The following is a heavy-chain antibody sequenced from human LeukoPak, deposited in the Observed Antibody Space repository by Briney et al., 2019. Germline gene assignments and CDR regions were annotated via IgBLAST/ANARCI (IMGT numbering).Heavy chain of an antibody. CDR3: ARTPADTAMVSSYFDY. J-gene: IGHJ4*02. V-gene: IGHV4-4*07. CDR1: GGSISSYY. D-gene: IGHD5-18*01. CDR2: IYTSGST. Sequence: SETLSLTCTVSGGSISSYYWSWIRQPAGEGLEWIGRIYTSGSTNYNPSLKSRVTMSVDTSKNQFSLKLSSVTAADTAVYYCARTPADTAMVSSYFDYWGQGTLVTVSS.